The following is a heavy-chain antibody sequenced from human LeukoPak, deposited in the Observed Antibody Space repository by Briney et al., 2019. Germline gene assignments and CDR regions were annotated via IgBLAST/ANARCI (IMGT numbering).Heavy chain of an antibody. J-gene: IGHJ4*02. CDR1: GGSFSHNY. CDR2: IHPSGTT. D-gene: IGHD3-3*01. CDR3: ARGVDSANLGY. V-gene: IGHV4-34*01. Sequence: PSETLSLTCTVYGGSFSHNYWHWIRQPPGKGLEWIGEIHPSGTTTYNPSLESRVSISVDTPNNQFSLRVTSVTAADTAIYYCARGVDSANLGYWGRGTLVTVSS.